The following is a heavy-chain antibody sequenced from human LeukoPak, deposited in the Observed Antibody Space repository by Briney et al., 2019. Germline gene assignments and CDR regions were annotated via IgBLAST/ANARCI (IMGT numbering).Heavy chain of an antibody. V-gene: IGHV3-66*01. J-gene: IGHJ3*02. D-gene: IGHD3-3*01. CDR1: GLSVSSNF. Sequence: PGGSLRLSCAATGLSVSSNFMSWVRQAPGKGLEWVSVIYSGGSTYYADSVKGRFTFSRDNSKNTLYLQMNSLRAEDTAVYYCARFTTAAFDIWGQGTMVTVSS. CDR2: IYSGGST. CDR3: ARFTTAAFDI.